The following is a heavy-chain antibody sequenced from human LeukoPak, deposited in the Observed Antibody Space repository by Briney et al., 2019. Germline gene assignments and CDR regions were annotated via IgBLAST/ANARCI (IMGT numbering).Heavy chain of an antibody. CDR2: ISSSSSTI. V-gene: IGHV3-48*02. Sequence: NPGGSLRLSCAASGFTFSSYSMNWVRQAPGKGLEWVSYISSSSSTIYYADSVKGRFTISRDNAKNSLYLQMNSLRDEDTAVYYCARELFSSDYIWGSYYHQFDYWGQGTLVTVSS. J-gene: IGHJ4*02. CDR1: GFTFSSYS. CDR3: ARELFSSDYIWGSYYHQFDY. D-gene: IGHD3-16*01.